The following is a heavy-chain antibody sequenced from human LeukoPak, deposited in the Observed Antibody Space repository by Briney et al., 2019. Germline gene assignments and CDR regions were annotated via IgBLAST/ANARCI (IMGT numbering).Heavy chain of an antibody. V-gene: IGHV4-31*03. CDR1: GGSISSGGYS. CDR2: IYYSGST. D-gene: IGHD1-26*01. CDR3: ARAAYSGSYSYAFDI. Sequence: SETLSLTCTVSGGSISSGGYSWSWIRQHPGKGLEWIGYIYYSGSTYYNPSLKSRVTISVDTSKNQFSLKLSSVTAADTAVYYCARAAYSGSYSYAFDIWGQGTMVTVSS. J-gene: IGHJ3*02.